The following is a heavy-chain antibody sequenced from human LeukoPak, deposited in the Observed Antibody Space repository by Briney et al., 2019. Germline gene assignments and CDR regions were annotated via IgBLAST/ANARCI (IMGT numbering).Heavy chain of an antibody. CDR3: ARLREIPVFGVVTKSTSYFDY. Sequence: PGGSLRLSCAASGFTFNTYGMTWVRQAPGKGLEWVSAITSSGGSTYYGDSVKGRFTISRDNSRNTLYLQMNSLRAEDTAVYYCARLREIPVFGVVTKSTSYFDYWGQGTLVTVSS. CDR2: ITSSGGST. J-gene: IGHJ4*02. CDR1: GFTFNTYG. V-gene: IGHV3-23*01. D-gene: IGHD3-3*01.